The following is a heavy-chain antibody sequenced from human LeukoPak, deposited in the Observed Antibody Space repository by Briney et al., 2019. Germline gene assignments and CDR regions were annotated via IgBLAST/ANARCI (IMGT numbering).Heavy chain of an antibody. J-gene: IGHJ4*02. D-gene: IGHD5-18*01. CDR3: ARRGYSYGTFDY. Sequence: SETLSLTCAVYGGSFSGYYWSWIRQPPGKGLEWIREINHSGSTNYNPSLKSRVTISVDTSKNQFSLKLSSVTAADTAVYYCARRGYSYGTFDYWGQGTLVTVSS. CDR2: INHSGST. V-gene: IGHV4-34*01. CDR1: GGSFSGYY.